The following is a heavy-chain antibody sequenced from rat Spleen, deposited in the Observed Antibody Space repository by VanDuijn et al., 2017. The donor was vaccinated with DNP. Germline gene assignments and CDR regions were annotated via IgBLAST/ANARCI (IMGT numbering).Heavy chain of an antibody. CDR1: GFTFSHYY. CDR2: ISSGGGHT. CDR3: ERHGEVHLRYAMDA. V-gene: IGHV5S11*01. Sequence: EVQLVESGGGLVQPGRSMKLSCAASGFTFSHYYMAWVRQAPTKGREWVASISSGGGHTYYRDSVKGRFTISRDNAKSTLYLQMDSLRSEETATYYCERHGEVHLRYAMDAWGQGTSVTVSS. D-gene: IGHD1-5*01. J-gene: IGHJ4*01.